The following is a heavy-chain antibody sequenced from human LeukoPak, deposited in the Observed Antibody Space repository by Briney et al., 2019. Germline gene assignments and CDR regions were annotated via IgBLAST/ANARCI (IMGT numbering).Heavy chain of an antibody. Sequence: PGGSLRLSCAASGFTFSSYGMHWVRQAPGKGLEWVAVIWYDGSNKYYADSVKGRFTISRDNSKNTLYLQMNSLRAKDTAVYYCAKDCYDFWSGYEGYYFDYWGQGTLVTVSS. J-gene: IGHJ4*02. D-gene: IGHD3-3*01. CDR1: GFTFSSYG. CDR2: IWYDGSNK. CDR3: AKDCYDFWSGYEGYYFDY. V-gene: IGHV3-33*06.